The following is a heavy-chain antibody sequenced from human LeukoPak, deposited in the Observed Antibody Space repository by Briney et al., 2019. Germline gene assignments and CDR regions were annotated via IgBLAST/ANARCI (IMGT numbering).Heavy chain of an antibody. D-gene: IGHD3-9*01. Sequence: GGSLRLSCAASGFTFNTYAMSWVRQAPGKGLEWVSAISGSGDSRYYADSVKGRFTISRDNAKNSLYLQMNSLRAEDTALYYCAKDILYDGLLFHPRGQGTLVTVSS. CDR2: ISGSGDSR. V-gene: IGHV3-23*01. J-gene: IGHJ1*01. CDR1: GFTFNTYA. CDR3: AKDILYDGLLFHP.